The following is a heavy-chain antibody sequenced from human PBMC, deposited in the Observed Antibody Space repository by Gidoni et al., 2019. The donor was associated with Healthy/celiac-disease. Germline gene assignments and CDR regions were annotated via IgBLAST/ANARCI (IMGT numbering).Heavy chain of an antibody. J-gene: IGHJ2*01. CDR2: INHSGST. Sequence: QVQLQQWGAGLLTPSETLSLTCAVYGGSFSGYYWSWIRQPPGQGLEWIGEINHSGSTNYNPSLKSRVTISVDTSKNQFSLKLSSVTAADTAVYYCARGQGGAWYTYWYFDLWGRGTLVTVSS. CDR1: GGSFSGYY. CDR3: ARGQGGAWYTYWYFDL. D-gene: IGHD3-16*01. V-gene: IGHV4-34*01.